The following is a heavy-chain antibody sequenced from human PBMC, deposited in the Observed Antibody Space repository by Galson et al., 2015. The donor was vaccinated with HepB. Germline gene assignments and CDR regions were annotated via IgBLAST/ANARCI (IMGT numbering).Heavy chain of an antibody. CDR1: GYSITSTFF. CDR2: IYHSGTT. Sequence: SETLSLTCTVSGYSITSTFFWGWVRQSPGKGLEWIASIYHSGTTYYNPSLKSRVTVSVDTSNNQLFLNLTSVTAADTAVYFCATRHLALADCFDFWGQGALVTVS. D-gene: IGHD6-19*01. V-gene: IGHV4-38-2*02. J-gene: IGHJ4*02. CDR3: ATRHLALADCFDF.